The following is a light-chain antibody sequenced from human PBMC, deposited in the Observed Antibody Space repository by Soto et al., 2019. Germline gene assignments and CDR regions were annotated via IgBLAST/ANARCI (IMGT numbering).Light chain of an antibody. CDR2: DND. CDR1: SSNIGNNY. Sequence: QAVVTQPPSVSAAPGQKVTISCSGSSSNIGNNYVSWYQQLPGTAPTLLIYDNDKRPSGIPDRFSGSKSGTSATLGITGLQTGDEADYYCGAWDSSLSAGVFGGGTQLTVL. CDR3: GAWDSSLSAGV. V-gene: IGLV1-51*01. J-gene: IGLJ2*01.